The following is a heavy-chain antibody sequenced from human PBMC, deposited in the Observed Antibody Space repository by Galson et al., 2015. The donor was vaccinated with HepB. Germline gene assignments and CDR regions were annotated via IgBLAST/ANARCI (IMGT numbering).Heavy chain of an antibody. J-gene: IGHJ6*02. CDR2: ISGSGTNT. Sequence: SLRLSCAASGFTFRSYAMSWVRQAPGKGLEWVSTISGSGTNTYYADSVKGRFTISRDNSKNTMYLQMNSLRAEDTALYYCARERVAGSYYYFGMDVWGQGTTVTVSS. D-gene: IGHD2-15*01. CDR3: ARERVAGSYYYFGMDV. V-gene: IGHV3-23*01. CDR1: GFTFRSYA.